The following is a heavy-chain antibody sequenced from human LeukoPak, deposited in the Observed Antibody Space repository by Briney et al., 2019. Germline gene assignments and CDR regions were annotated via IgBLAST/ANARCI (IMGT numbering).Heavy chain of an antibody. J-gene: IGHJ4*02. V-gene: IGHV4-31*03. CDR1: GGSISSGGYY. Sequence: SETLSLTCTVSGGSISSGGYYWSWIRQHPGKGLEWIGYIYYSGSTYYNPSLKSRVTISVDTSKNRCYLKLSSVTAADTAVYYCAREAAIEGDYPGPFDYWGQGTLVTVSS. CDR2: IYYSGST. D-gene: IGHD4-17*01. CDR3: AREAAIEGDYPGPFDY.